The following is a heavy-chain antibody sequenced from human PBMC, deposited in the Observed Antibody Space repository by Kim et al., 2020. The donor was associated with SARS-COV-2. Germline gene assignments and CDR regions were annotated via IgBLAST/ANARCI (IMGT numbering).Heavy chain of an antibody. CDR2: NYYSGCT. V-gene: IGHV4-39*01. J-gene: IGHJ5*02. Sequence: SETLSLTCTVPGRSISSSSYYSGWIRYPPAKGLDWIGRNYYSGCTYYYPSLMSRVTISVDTSKNQSSLKLSSVTAADTAVYHCARHPPGVVRGVLTHNWFDPWGQGIPVTGSS. D-gene: IGHD3-10*01. CDR1: GRSISSSSYY. CDR3: ARHPPGVVRGVLTHNWFDP.